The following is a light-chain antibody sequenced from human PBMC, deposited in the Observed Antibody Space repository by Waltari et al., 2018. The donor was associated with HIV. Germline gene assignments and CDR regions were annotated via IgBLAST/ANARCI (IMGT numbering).Light chain of an antibody. V-gene: IGKV4-1*01. CDR2: WAS. Sequence: IVMTKSPESLAVSLGERATIKCQSSQNVFYSSNNKNYLSWYQQKPGQPPKLIIYWASSRQSGVPDRFSGSGSETDFTLTISSLQAEDVAVYFCQQTYTIPPTFGGGTKVEIK. CDR1: QNVFYSSNNKNY. CDR3: QQTYTIPPT. J-gene: IGKJ4*01.